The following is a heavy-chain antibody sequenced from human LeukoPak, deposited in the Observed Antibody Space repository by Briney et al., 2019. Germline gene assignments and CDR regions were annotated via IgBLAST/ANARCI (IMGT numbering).Heavy chain of an antibody. V-gene: IGHV3-23*01. CDR1: GFTFSTYA. J-gene: IGHJ4*02. D-gene: IGHD4-17*01. Sequence: GGSLRLSCAASGFTFSTYAMARVRQAPGMGLMWLSSISPDGHYVYYADSVKGRFTTSRDNFKNTVYLQMNSLRAEDTAVYYCASEPLYHYGDLDFDYWGQGTLVTVSS. CDR3: ASEPLYHYGDLDFDY. CDR2: ISPDGHYV.